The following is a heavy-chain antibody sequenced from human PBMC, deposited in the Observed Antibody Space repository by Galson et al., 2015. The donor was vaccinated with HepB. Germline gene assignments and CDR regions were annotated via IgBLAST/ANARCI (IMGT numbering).Heavy chain of an antibody. Sequence: SLRLSCAVSGFTFSSYGMHWVRQAPGKGLEWVAVISYDGSKQYYADSVQGRFTISRDNSKNTLFLQMTSLRTEDTAVYYCAKDFVSNAHYFYYMDVWGKGTTVTVSS. CDR1: GFTFSSYG. CDR3: AKDFVSNAHYFYYMDV. D-gene: IGHD2-8*01. CDR2: ISYDGSKQ. J-gene: IGHJ6*03. V-gene: IGHV3-30*18.